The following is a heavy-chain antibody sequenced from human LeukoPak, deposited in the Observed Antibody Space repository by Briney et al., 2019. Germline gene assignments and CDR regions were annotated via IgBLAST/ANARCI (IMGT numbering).Heavy chain of an antibody. CDR2: IYHRGST. D-gene: IGHD3-10*01. CDR3: ARGQLWFGDDY. CDR1: GDSISGSNW. J-gene: IGHJ4*02. Sequence: PSETLSLTCAVSGDSISGSNWWSWVRQPPGKGLEWIGEIYHRGSTNYNPSLKNRVTISVDKSKNQFSLKLSSVTAADTAVYYCARGQLWFGDDYWGQGTLVTVSS. V-gene: IGHV4-4*02.